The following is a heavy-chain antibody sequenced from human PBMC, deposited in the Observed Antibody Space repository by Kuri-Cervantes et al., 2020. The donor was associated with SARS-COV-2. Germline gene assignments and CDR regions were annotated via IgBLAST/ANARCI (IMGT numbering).Heavy chain of an antibody. Sequence: SGPTLVKPTQTLTLTCTFSGFSLTTSGVGVGWIRQPPGKALEWLAHIFSNDEKSYSTSLKSRLTISKDTSKSQVVLTMTNMDPVDTATYYCARLWFGESPDYFDYWGQGTLVTVSS. D-gene: IGHD3-10*01. V-gene: IGHV2-26*01. CDR3: ARLWFGESPDYFDY. CDR2: IFSNDEK. CDR1: GFSLTTSGVG. J-gene: IGHJ4*02.